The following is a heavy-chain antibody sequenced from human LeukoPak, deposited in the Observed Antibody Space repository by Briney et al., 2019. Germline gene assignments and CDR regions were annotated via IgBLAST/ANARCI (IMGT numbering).Heavy chain of an antibody. CDR3: ARRALRYCSSTSCPAHYYGVGV. J-gene: IGHJ6*04. CDR2: IKEDGSEK. D-gene: IGHD2-2*01. CDR1: GFIFSSYW. Sequence: GGSLRLSCAASGFIFSSYWMSWVRQAPGKGLEWVANIKEDGSEKYYVDSVKGRFTIPRDNAKNSLYLQTNSLRAEDTAVYYCARRALRYCSSTSCPAHYYGVGVWGKGTTVTVSS. V-gene: IGHV3-7*03.